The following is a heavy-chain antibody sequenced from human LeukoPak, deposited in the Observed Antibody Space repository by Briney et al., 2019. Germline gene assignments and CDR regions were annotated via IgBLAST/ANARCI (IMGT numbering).Heavy chain of an antibody. CDR2: MNPNSGNT. V-gene: IGHV1-8*01. J-gene: IGHJ6*03. CDR1: GYTFTSYD. Sequence: AAVKVSCKASGYTFTSYDINWVRQATGQGLEWMGWMNPNSGNTGYAQKFQGRVTMTKNTSISTAYLDLSSLRSKDTAVYYCSRALSWTTESYYYMDVWGKGTTVTVSS. CDR3: SRALSWTTESYYYMDV. D-gene: IGHD3/OR15-3a*01.